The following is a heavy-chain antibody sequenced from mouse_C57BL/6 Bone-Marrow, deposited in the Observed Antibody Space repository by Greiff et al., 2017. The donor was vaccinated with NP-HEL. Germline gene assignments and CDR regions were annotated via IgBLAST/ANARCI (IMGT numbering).Heavy chain of an antibody. Sequence: VQLQQPGAELVRPGTSVKLSCKASGYTFTSYWMHWVKQRPGQGLEWIGVIDPSDSYTNYNQKFKGKATLTVDTSSSTAYMQLSSLTSEDSAVYYCARGITTVVATGYFDYWGQGTTLTVSS. CDR1: GYTFTSYW. CDR3: ARGITTVVATGYFDY. J-gene: IGHJ2*01. D-gene: IGHD1-1*01. CDR2: IDPSDSYT. V-gene: IGHV1-59*01.